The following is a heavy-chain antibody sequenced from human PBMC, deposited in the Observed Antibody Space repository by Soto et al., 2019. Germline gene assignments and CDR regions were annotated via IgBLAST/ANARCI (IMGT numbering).Heavy chain of an antibody. J-gene: IGHJ6*02. Sequence: GESLKISCKCSGYTFTNYWIGWVRQMPGKGLEWMGIIYPGDSDTKYNPSFQGQVTISADESITTTYLRWTSLKASDTAIYYCVASIFYYGMDVWGQGTTVTVSS. CDR1: GYTFTNYW. CDR3: VASIFYYGMDV. V-gene: IGHV5-51*01. CDR2: IYPGDSDT.